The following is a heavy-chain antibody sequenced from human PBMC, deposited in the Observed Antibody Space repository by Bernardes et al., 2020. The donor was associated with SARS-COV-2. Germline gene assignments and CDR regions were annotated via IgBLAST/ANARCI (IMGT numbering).Heavy chain of an antibody. CDR2: IYYSGST. CDR1: GGSISSYY. CDR3: ARQDIGAIFGVVITPAGMDV. Sequence: SETLSLTRTVSGGSISSYYWSWIRQPPGKGLEWIGYIYYSGSTNYNPSLKSRVTISVDTSKNQFSLKLSSVTAADTAVYYCARQDIGAIFGVVITPAGMDVWGKGTTVTVSS. V-gene: IGHV4-59*08. D-gene: IGHD3-3*01. J-gene: IGHJ6*04.